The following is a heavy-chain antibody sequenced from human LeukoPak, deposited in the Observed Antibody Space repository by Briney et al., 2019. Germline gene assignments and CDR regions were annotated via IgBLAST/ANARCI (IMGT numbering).Heavy chain of an antibody. D-gene: IGHD5-12*01. Sequence: GASVKVSCKASGYTFTSYDISWVRQAPGQGLEWMGWMNANRGNTGYAQKFQGRVTMTRDTSTSTAYMEVSSLRSEDTAVYYCARSGGYHPLDYWGQGTLVTVSS. CDR3: ARSGGYHPLDY. CDR2: MNANRGNT. J-gene: IGHJ4*02. CDR1: GYTFTSYD. V-gene: IGHV1-8*01.